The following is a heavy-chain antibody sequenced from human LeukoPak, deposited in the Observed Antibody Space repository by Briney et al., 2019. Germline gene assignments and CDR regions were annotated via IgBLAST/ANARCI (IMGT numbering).Heavy chain of an antibody. J-gene: IGHJ4*02. V-gene: IGHV3-23*01. Sequence: PGGSLRLSCAASGFTFSSYAMSWVRQAPGKGLEWVSAISGSGGSTYYADSVKGRFTISRDNSKNTLYLQMNSLGAEDTAVYYCAKRFEMATFNLGYWGQGTLVTVSS. CDR1: GFTFSSYA. CDR3: AKRFEMATFNLGY. D-gene: IGHD5-24*01. CDR2: ISGSGGST.